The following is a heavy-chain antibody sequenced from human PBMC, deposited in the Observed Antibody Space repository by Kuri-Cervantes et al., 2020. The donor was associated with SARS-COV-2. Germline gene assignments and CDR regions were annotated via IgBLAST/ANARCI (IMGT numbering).Heavy chain of an antibody. Sequence: GGSLRLSCVASGFTFNSYAMHWVRQAPGEGLEWVAVISYDGSNKYYADSVKGRFTISRDNSKNTLYLQMNSLRAEDTAVYYCAREESIAALVDYWGQGTLVTVSS. J-gene: IGHJ4*02. V-gene: IGHV3-30-3*01. D-gene: IGHD6-6*01. CDR1: GFTFNSYA. CDR2: ISYDGSNK. CDR3: AREESIAALVDY.